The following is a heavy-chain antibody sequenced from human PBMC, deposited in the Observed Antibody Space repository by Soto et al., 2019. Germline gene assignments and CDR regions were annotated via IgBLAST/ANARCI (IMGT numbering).Heavy chain of an antibody. V-gene: IGHV5-51*01. CDR3: ARPVTEGMATLYFDY. CDR2: IYPGDSDT. J-gene: IGHJ4*02. CDR1: GCSFTSYW. Sequence: PGESLKISCKGSGCSFTSYWIGWVRQMPGKGLEWMGIIYPGDSDTRYSPSFQGQVTISADKSISTAYLQWGSLKASDTAMYYCARPVTEGMATLYFDYWGQGTLVTVSS. D-gene: IGHD5-12*01.